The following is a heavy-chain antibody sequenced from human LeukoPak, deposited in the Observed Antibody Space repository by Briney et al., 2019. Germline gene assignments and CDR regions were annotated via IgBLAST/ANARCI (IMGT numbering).Heavy chain of an antibody. V-gene: IGHV4-59*01. CDR1: GGSITTYY. Sequence: SETLSLTCTVSGGSITTYYWTWIRQTPDKGLQFIGSFYHTSSTNYNASLESAVSITEDTSKNQISLELRSVTAADKAVYYCAASIDWPNVFDHWGQGILVTVSS. CDR3: AASIDWPNVFDH. J-gene: IGHJ4*02. CDR2: FYHTSST. D-gene: IGHD2-21*01.